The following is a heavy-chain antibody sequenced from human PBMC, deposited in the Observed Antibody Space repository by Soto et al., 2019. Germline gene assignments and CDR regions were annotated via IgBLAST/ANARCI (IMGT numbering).Heavy chain of an antibody. Sequence: QVQLVESGGGVVQPGRSLRLSCAASGFTFSSYDMHWVRQAPGKGLEWVAVISYEVINKYYADSVKGRFTISRDNSKNTLYLQMNSLRAEDTAVYYCAKSSDYSGFDYWGQGTLVTVSS. D-gene: IGHD4-4*01. J-gene: IGHJ4*02. CDR1: GFTFSSYD. CDR2: ISYEVINK. CDR3: AKSSDYSGFDY. V-gene: IGHV3-30*18.